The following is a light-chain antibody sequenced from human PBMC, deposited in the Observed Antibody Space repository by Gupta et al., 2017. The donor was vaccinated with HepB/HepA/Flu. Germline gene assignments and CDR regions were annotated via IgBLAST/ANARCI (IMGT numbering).Light chain of an antibody. J-gene: IGLJ2*01. CDR2: DDG. V-gene: IGLV3-21*03. Sequence: SYVLTQPPSVSVAPGKTARITCGGNNIGSRSVHWYQQKPGQAPVLVVYDDGDRPSGIPERFSGSNSGNTATLTISRVEAGDEADYCCQVWDRNSDRLVGGGTKLTVL. CDR3: QVWDRNSDRL. CDR1: NIGSRS.